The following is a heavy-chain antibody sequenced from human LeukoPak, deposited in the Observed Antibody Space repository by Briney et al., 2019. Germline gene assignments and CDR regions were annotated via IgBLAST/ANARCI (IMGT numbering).Heavy chain of an antibody. Sequence: GASVKVSCKASGYTFTSYDINWVRQAAGQGLEWMGWMNPNSGDTGYVEKFQGRVTMTRDTSITTACMELSSLRSEDTAVYYCTRSGFGGGVHFDYWGQGTPVTVSS. CDR2: MNPNSGDT. CDR3: TRSGFGGGVHFDY. V-gene: IGHV1-8*01. D-gene: IGHD3-16*01. CDR1: GYTFTSYD. J-gene: IGHJ4*02.